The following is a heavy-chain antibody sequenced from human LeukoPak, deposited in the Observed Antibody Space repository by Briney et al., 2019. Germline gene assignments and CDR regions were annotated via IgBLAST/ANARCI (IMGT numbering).Heavy chain of an antibody. CDR1: GYSISSGYY. Sequence: SETLSLTCTVSGYSISSGYYWGWIRQPPGKGLEWIGSIYHSGSTYYNPSLKSRVTISVDTSKNQFSLKLSSVTAADTAVYYCAREGSYYDSSGYRAIDYWGQGTLVTVSS. CDR2: IYHSGST. D-gene: IGHD3-22*01. V-gene: IGHV4-38-2*02. CDR3: AREGSYYDSSGYRAIDY. J-gene: IGHJ4*02.